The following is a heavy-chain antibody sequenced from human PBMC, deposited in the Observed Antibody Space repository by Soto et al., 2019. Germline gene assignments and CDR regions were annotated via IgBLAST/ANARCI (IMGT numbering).Heavy chain of an antibody. D-gene: IGHD6-19*01. CDR1: GFTFSDYA. CDR3: AKGGRQWLVTSDFNY. V-gene: IGHV3-30*18. CDR2: VSHDGRNT. J-gene: IGHJ4*02. Sequence: VQLVESGGGVVQPGRSLRLSCAASGFTFSDYAMHWVRQAPGKGLEWVAVVSHDGRNTHYADSVKGRFTISRDSSNNPVSLEMTSLRAEETAVYYCAKGGRQWLVTSDFNYWGQGALVTVSS.